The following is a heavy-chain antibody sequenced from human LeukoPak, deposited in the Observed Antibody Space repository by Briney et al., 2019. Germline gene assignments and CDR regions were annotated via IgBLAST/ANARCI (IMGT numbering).Heavy chain of an antibody. D-gene: IGHD6-6*01. CDR1: GYSISSGYY. Sequence: SETLSLTCAVSGYSISSGYYWGWIRQPPGNGLEWIGSIYHSGSTYYNPSLKSRVTISVDTSKNQFSLKLSSVTAADTAVYYCARRSSIAARPFDYWGRRTLVTVSS. CDR3: ARRSSIAARPFDY. V-gene: IGHV4-38-2*01. J-gene: IGHJ4*02. CDR2: IYHSGST.